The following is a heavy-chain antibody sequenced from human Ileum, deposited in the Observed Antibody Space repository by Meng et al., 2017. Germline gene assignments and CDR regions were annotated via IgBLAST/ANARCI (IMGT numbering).Heavy chain of an antibody. CDR1: GFTFSNSW. V-gene: IGHV3-74*01. CDR3: ARINYVEDS. D-gene: IGHD3-16*01. CDR2: INEDGRVT. Sequence: HVVEAGGGLVQPGGSLRLSCAASGFTFSNSWMHWVRQTPGKGLVWVSRINEDGRVTNYADSVEGRFTVSRDNAKNTLYLQMNSLRVEDTGIYYCARINYVEDSWGQGTLVTVSS. J-gene: IGHJ4*02.